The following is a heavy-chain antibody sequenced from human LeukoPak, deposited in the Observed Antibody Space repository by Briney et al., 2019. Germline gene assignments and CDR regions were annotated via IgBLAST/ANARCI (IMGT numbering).Heavy chain of an antibody. CDR1: GGTFSSYA. J-gene: IGHJ4*02. Sequence: ASVKVSCKASGGTFSSYAISWVRQAPGQGLEWMGWISAYNGNTNYAQKLQGRVTMTTDTSTSTAYMELRSLRSDDTAVYYCARGILRYFDWLPYYFDYWGQGTLVTVSS. CDR3: ARGILRYFDWLPYYFDY. CDR2: ISAYNGNT. V-gene: IGHV1-18*01. D-gene: IGHD3-9*01.